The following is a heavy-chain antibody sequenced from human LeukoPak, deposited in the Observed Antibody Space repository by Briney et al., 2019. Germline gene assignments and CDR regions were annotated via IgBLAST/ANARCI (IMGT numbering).Heavy chain of an antibody. V-gene: IGHV4-34*01. J-gene: IGHJ4*02. CDR1: GGSFSGYY. CDR2: INHSGST. CDR3: ARITARPFDY. D-gene: IGHD5-18*01. Sequence: SETLSLTCAVYGGSFSGYYWSWIRQPPGKGLEWIGEINHSGSTNYNPSLKSRVTMSLDTYRNQFSLKLNSVTAADTAVYYCARITARPFDYWGQGTLVTVSS.